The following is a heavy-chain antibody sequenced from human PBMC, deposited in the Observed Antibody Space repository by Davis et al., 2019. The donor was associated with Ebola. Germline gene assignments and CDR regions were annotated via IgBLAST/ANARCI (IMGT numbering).Heavy chain of an antibody. CDR1: GYTFTSYD. CDR3: ATGEPKAADAFDI. Sequence: ASVKVSCKASGYTFTSYDINWVRQATGQGLEWMGWMNPNSGNTGYAQKFQGRVTMTRNTSISTAYMELSSLRSEDTAVYYCATGEPKAADAFDIWGQGTMVTVSS. V-gene: IGHV1-8*01. J-gene: IGHJ3*02. D-gene: IGHD1-1*01. CDR2: MNPNSGNT.